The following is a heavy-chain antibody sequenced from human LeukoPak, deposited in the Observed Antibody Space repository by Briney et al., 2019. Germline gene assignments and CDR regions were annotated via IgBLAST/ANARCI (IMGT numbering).Heavy chain of an antibody. CDR2: ISAYNGNT. J-gene: IGHJ4*02. D-gene: IGHD3-10*01. CDR3: ARIRPTITMVRGFDY. CDR1: GYTFTSYG. V-gene: IGHV1-18*01. Sequence: ASVTVSCKASGYTFTSYGISWVRQAPGQGLEWMGWISAYNGNTNYAQKLQGRVTMTTDTSTSTAYMELRSLRSDDTAVYYCARIRPTITMVRGFDYWGQGTLVTVSS.